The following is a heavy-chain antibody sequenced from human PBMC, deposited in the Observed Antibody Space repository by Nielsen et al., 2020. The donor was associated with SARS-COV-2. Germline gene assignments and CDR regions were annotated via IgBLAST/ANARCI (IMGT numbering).Heavy chain of an antibody. Sequence: SGPTLVKPTQTFTLTCTFSGFSLSTSGMCVSWIRQPAGKALEWLARIDWDDDKYYSTSLKTRLTISKDTSNNQVVLTMTNMDPVDTATYYCARTYYGGNSAFFDYWGQGTLVTVSS. CDR1: GFSLSTSGMC. J-gene: IGHJ4*02. CDR2: IDWDDDK. D-gene: IGHD4-23*01. CDR3: ARTYYGGNSAFFDY. V-gene: IGHV2-70*11.